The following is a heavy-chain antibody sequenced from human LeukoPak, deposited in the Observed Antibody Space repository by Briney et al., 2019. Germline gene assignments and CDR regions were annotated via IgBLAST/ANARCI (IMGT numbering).Heavy chain of an antibody. J-gene: IGHJ5*02. V-gene: IGHV4-4*07. D-gene: IGHD3-22*01. CDR1: GGSISSYY. CDR2: IYTPGNT. CDR3: ARGKYYYDSNSSYRYFDP. Sequence: PSETLSLTCIVPGGSISSYYWSWIRQPAGKGLEWIGRIYTPGNTNYNPSLKSRVTMSIDTSKKQFSLKLRSMTAADTAVYYCARGKYYYDSNSSYRYFDPWGQGTLVTVSS.